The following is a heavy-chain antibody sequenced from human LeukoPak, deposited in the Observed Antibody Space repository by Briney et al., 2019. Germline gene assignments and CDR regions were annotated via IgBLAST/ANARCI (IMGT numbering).Heavy chain of an antibody. D-gene: IGHD3-22*01. Sequence: QAGGSLRLSCAASGFTVSSNYMSWVRQAPGKGLELVSVIYSGGSTYYADSVKGRFTISRDNSKNTLYLQMNSLRAEDTAVYYCARVRSYYYDSSGYYVDYWGQGTLVTVSS. CDR1: GFTVSSNY. CDR2: IYSGGST. CDR3: ARVRSYYYDSSGYYVDY. V-gene: IGHV3-53*01. J-gene: IGHJ4*02.